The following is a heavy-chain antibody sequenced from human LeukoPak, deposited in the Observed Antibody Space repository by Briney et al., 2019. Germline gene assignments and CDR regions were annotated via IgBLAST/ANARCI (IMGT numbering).Heavy chain of an antibody. D-gene: IGHD6-13*01. Sequence: ASVKVSCKASGYTFTSYGISWVRQAPGQGLEWMGWISAYNGNTNYAQKLQGRVTMTTDTSTSTAYMELRSLRSDDTAVYYCARTEYSSSWYYYYYYMDVWGKGPTVTVSS. V-gene: IGHV1-18*01. J-gene: IGHJ6*03. CDR2: ISAYNGNT. CDR1: GYTFTSYG. CDR3: ARTEYSSSWYYYYYYMDV.